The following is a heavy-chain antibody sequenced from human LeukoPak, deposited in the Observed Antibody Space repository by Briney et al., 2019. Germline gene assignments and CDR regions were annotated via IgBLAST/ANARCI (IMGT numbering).Heavy chain of an antibody. CDR2: IIPILGIA. D-gene: IGHD5-12*01. CDR1: GYTFTSYG. J-gene: IGHJ4*02. CDR3: ARDKTSGSRPGDY. Sequence: SVKVSCKASGYTFTSYGISWVRPAPGQGLEWMGRIIPILGIANYAQKFQGRVTITVDKSTSTAYMELSSLRSEDTAVYYCARDKTSGSRPGDYWGQGTLVTVSS. V-gene: IGHV1-69*04.